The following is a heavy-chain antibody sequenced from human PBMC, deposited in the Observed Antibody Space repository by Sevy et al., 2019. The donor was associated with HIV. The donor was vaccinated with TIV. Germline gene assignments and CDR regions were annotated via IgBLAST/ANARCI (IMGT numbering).Heavy chain of an antibody. D-gene: IGHD2-15*01. CDR2: ISGSGRST. J-gene: IGHJ6*02. V-gene: IGHV3-23*01. CDR3: AKGYCSGGSCLRDYYYYGMDV. CDR1: GFTFTSYA. Sequence: GGCLRLSCAASGFTFTSYAMNWVRQAPGKGLDWVSSISGSGRSTYYADSVEGRFTISRDNSKNTLSLQMNSLRADDTAVYYCAKGYCSGGSCLRDYYYYGMDVWGQGTTVTVSS.